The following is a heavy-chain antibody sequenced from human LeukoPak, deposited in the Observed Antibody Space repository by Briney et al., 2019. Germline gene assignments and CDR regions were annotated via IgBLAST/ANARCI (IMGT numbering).Heavy chain of an antibody. V-gene: IGHV3-30*02. CDR2: IRYDGSIK. CDR1: GFTFSSYG. J-gene: IGHJ6*03. D-gene: IGHD6-13*01. CDR3: ARMYSSSWGQYYYYMDV. Sequence: GGSLRLSCAASGFTFSSYGMHWVRQAPGKGLDWVAFIRYDGSIKDHADSVKGRFTISRNNSKNTLFLQMNSLRAEDTAVYYCARMYSSSWGQYYYYMDVWGKGTTVTVSS.